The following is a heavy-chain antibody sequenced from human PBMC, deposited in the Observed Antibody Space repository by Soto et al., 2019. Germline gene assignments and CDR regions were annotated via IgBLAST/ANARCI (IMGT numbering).Heavy chain of an antibody. V-gene: IGHV4-59*01. CDR1: GGSISSYY. CDR2: IYYSGST. Sequence: NPSETLSLTCTVSGGSISSYYWSWIRQPPGKGLEWIGYIYYSGSTNYNPSLKSRVTISVDTSKNQFSLKLSSVTAADTAVYYCARGYCSGGSCQSDWFDPWGQGTLVTVSS. CDR3: ARGYCSGGSCQSDWFDP. D-gene: IGHD2-15*01. J-gene: IGHJ5*02.